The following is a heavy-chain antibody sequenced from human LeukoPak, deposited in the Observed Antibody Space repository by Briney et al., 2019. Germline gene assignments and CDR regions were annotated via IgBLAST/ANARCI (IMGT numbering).Heavy chain of an antibody. CDR3: ARIQVSFVRWFDP. D-gene: IGHD5-18*01. CDR1: GGSISGYY. Sequence: SETLSLTCTVSGGSISGYYWSWIRQPPGKGLECIGYIYYTGSANYNPSLKSRVTISVDTSKNQFSLRLNSVTAADTAVYYCARIQVSFVRWFDPWGQGTLVTVSS. J-gene: IGHJ5*02. CDR2: IYYTGSA. V-gene: IGHV4-59*08.